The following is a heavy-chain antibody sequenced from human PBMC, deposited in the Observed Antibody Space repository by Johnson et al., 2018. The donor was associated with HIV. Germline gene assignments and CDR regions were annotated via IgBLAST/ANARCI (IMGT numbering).Heavy chain of an antibody. CDR1: GLILSGYG. CDR3: ARAKVARGAEGWAFDI. J-gene: IGHJ3*02. CDR2: IWPDGSNR. D-gene: IGHD3-10*01. Sequence: QVQLVESGGGVVQPGGSLRLSCEASGLILSGYGLHWVRQAPGKGLEWVAVIWPDGSNRYYADSVKGRFTISRENAKNSLYLQMNSLRVGDTAVYYCARAKVARGAEGWAFDIWGQGTMVTVSS. V-gene: IGHV3-33*01.